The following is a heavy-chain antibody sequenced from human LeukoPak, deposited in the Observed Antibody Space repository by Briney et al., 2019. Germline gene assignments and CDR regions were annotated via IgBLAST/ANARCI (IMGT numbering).Heavy chain of an antibody. J-gene: IGHJ4*02. CDR2: MYHSGSS. D-gene: IGHD2-21*01. V-gene: IGHV4-31*03. CDR3: ARGRDRHDGTYSYYFDY. CDR1: GGSISSGDYY. Sequence: PSETLSLTCTVSGGSISSGDYYWTWIRQRPGKGLEWIGYMYHSGSSYYNPPLKSRMSISIDMSKNHFSLNLRSVTVADTAVYYCARGRDRHDGTYSYYFDYWGQGILVAVSS.